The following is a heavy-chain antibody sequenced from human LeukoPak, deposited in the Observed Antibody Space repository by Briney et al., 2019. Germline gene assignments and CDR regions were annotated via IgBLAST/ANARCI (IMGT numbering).Heavy chain of an antibody. J-gene: IGHJ4*02. CDR2: INSDGSST. V-gene: IGHV3-74*01. CDR1: GFTFSSYW. CDR3: ARDSGEEMATIGLFGY. D-gene: IGHD5-24*01. Sequence: PGGSLRLSCAASGFTFSSYWIHWVRQAPGKGLVWVSRINSDGSSTSYADSVKGRFTISRDNAKNTLYLQMNSLRAEDTAVYYCARDSGEEMATIGLFGYWGQGTLVTVSS.